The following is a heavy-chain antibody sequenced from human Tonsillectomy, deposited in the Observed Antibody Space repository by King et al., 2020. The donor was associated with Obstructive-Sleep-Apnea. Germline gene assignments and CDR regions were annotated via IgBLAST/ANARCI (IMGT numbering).Heavy chain of an antibody. J-gene: IGHJ1*01. Sequence: VQLVESGPVMKRPGVSLRISCKGSGFNLTESVITWLRQTPGKGLECVGQIDPRDSYTDYNPSFQGRVTVSFDNSITTSHLQWSSLKASDTAIYYCARFSLAGVHWGQGTLVTVSS. CDR2: IDPRDSYT. D-gene: IGHD6-19*01. CDR3: ARFSLAGVH. V-gene: IGHV5-10-1*03. CDR1: GFNLTESV.